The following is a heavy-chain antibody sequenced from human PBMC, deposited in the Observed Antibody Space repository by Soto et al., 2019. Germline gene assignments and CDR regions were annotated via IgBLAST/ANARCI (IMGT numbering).Heavy chain of an antibody. CDR3: ARDPRPIAAAGRGYFDY. CDR2: INPSGGST. D-gene: IGHD6-13*01. V-gene: IGHV1-46*01. J-gene: IGHJ4*02. CDR1: GYTFTSYY. Sequence: ASVKVSCKASGYTFTSYYMHWVRRAPGQGLEWMGIINPSGGSTSYAQKFQGRVTMTRDTSTSTVYMELSSLRSEDTAVYYCARDPRPIAAAGRGYFDYWGQGTLVTVSS.